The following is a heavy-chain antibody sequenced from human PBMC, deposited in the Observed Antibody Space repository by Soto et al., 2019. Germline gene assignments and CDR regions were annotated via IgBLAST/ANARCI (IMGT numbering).Heavy chain of an antibody. V-gene: IGHV4-31*03. Sequence: SETLSLTCTVSGGSISSGGYYWSWIRQHPGKGLEWIGYIYYSGSTYYNPSLKSRVTISVDTSKNQFSLKLSSVTAADTAVYYCARDSPLVPPHYYGSGSYNSPYWFDPWGQGTLLTVSS. J-gene: IGHJ5*02. CDR3: ARDSPLVPPHYYGSGSYNSPYWFDP. CDR1: GGSISSGGYY. D-gene: IGHD3-10*01. CDR2: IYYSGST.